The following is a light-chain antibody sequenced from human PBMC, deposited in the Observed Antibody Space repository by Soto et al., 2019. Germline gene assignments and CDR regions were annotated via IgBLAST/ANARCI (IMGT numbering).Light chain of an antibody. Sequence: DIQMTQSPSTLSVSLGDRITITCRASEDIDTSVAWFQQRPGKAPKVLIAGASGLMNGVPSTFSGSGSGTEFALTISSVQPDDFATYFCQHYDTFAWTFGQGTKV. CDR2: GAS. V-gene: IGKV1-5*01. CDR3: QHYDTFAWT. J-gene: IGKJ1*01. CDR1: EDIDTS.